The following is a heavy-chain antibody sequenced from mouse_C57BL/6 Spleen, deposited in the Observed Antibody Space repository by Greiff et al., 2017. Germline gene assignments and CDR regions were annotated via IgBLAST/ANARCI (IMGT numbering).Heavy chain of an antibody. D-gene: IGHD1-1*01. CDR2: IRNKANGYTT. Sequence: EVKLVESGGGLVQPGGSLSLSCAASGFTFTDYYMSWVRQPPGKALEWLGFIRNKANGYTTEYSASVKGRFTISRDNSQSILYLQMNALRAEDSATYYCARSPVYYGSSYFDYWGQGTTLTVSS. J-gene: IGHJ2*01. CDR3: ARSPVYYGSSYFDY. CDR1: GFTFTDYY. V-gene: IGHV7-3*01.